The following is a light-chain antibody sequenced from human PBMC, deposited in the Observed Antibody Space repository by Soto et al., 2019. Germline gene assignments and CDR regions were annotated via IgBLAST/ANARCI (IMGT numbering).Light chain of an antibody. J-gene: IGKJ2*01. CDR3: QLYGSSPPYT. CDR2: GSS. V-gene: IGKV3-20*01. CDR1: ENVSNNY. Sequence: EVVLTQSPGTLSLSPGERATLSCRASENVSNNYLAWYQQKPGQAPRLLIFGSSDRAAGIPDRFSGSGCGTDVTLTISRREPEDVAVYYCQLYGSSPPYTFGQGTQLEIK.